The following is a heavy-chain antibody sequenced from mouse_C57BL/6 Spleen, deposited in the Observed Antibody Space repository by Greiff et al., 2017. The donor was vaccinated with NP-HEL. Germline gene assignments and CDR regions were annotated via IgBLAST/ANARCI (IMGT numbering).Heavy chain of an antibody. CDR3: AKEGSIYDGYYFAY. J-gene: IGHJ3*01. Sequence: QVQLKESGPGLVAPSQSLSITCTVSGFSLTSYGVSWVRQPPGKGLEWLGVIWGDGSTNYHSALIARLSISKDNSKCQVVLKLNSLQTDDTATYYCAKEGSIYDGYYFAYWGQGTLVTVSA. CDR2: IWGDGST. V-gene: IGHV2-3*01. D-gene: IGHD2-3*01. CDR1: GFSLTSYG.